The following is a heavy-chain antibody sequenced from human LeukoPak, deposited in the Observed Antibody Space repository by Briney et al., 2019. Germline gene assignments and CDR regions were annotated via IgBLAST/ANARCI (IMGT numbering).Heavy chain of an antibody. J-gene: IGHJ4*02. CDR1: GGSISSSSYY. CDR3: ASDSSGYYYFDY. CDR2: IYYSGST. V-gene: IGHV4-39*01. D-gene: IGHD3-22*01. Sequence: SETLSLTCTVSGGSISSSSYYWGWIRQPPGKGLEWIGSIYYSGSTYYNPSLKSRVIISVDTSKNQFPLKLSSVTAADTAVYYCASDSSGYYYFDYWGQGTLVTVSS.